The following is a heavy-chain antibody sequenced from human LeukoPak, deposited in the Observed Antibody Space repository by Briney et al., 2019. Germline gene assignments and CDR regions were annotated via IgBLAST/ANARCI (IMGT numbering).Heavy chain of an antibody. V-gene: IGHV1-18*01. CDR1: GYTFTSYG. J-gene: IGHJ5*02. CDR2: ISAYNGNT. Sequence: ASVKVSCKASGYTFTSYGFSWVRQAPGQGLEWMGWISAYNGNTNYAQKLQGRVTMTTDTSTSTAYMELRSLRSDDTAVYYCARAYCSSTSCYRLDPWGQGTLVTVSS. D-gene: IGHD2-2*01. CDR3: ARAYCSSTSCYRLDP.